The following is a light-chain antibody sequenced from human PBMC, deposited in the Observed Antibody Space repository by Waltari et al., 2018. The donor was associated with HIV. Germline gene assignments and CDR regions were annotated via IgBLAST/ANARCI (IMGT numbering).Light chain of an antibody. J-gene: IGKJ2*01. CDR1: QCISTS. CDR2: DAS. V-gene: IGKV1-12*01. Sequence: DIQMTQSPSSMSASVGDKVTITCRATQCISTSLAWYQQRPNRAPKLLIFDASRLQSGSPSRFSGRGSGTQFTLTINSLQPEDVGTYYCQQAHSFPHTFGQGT. CDR3: QQAHSFPHT.